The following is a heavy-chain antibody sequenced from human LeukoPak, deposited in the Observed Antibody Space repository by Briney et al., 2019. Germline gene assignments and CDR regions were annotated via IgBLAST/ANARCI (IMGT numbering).Heavy chain of an antibody. CDR3: TRGYDSSGYYHYY. V-gene: IGHV3-33*01. CDR1: VFTFISQG. Sequence: GGALRLSRAPSVFTFISQGMHWVRQAPHKGLEWVALIWYDGSNKYYADSEKGRFTIYSNNSNTTLYLQMNLLRDENTAVYYGTRGYDSSGYYHYYCGRGPVVTVTA. D-gene: IGHD3-22*01. CDR2: IWYDGSNK. J-gene: IGHJ4*02.